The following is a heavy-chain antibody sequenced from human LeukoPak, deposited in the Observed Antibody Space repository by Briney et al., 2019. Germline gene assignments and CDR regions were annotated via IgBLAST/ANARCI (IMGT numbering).Heavy chain of an antibody. Sequence: PGRSLRLSCAASGFTFSSSGMHWVRQAPGKGLEWVAVISYDGSNKYYADSVKGRFTISRDNSKNTLYLQMNSLRAGDTAVYYCAKDSYDRSGYYYYYFAYWGQGTLVTVSS. D-gene: IGHD3-22*01. CDR2: ISYDGSNK. V-gene: IGHV3-30*18. CDR1: GFTFSSSG. CDR3: AKDSYDRSGYYYYYFAY. J-gene: IGHJ4*02.